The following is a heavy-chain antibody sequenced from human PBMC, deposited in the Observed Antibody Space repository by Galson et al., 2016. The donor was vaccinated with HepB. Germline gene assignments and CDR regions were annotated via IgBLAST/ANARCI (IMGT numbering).Heavy chain of an antibody. J-gene: IGHJ3*02. Sequence: SVKVSCKASGGTFNNYGINWLRQAPGQSLEWMGGIIPAYGLEDSAQSFQGRVTLTADESTSTAYLELGGLGSDVTAVYYCGTERGGTGFDIWGQGTMVTVSS. D-gene: IGHD3/OR15-3a*01. CDR3: GTERGGTGFDI. CDR2: IIPAYGLE. CDR1: GGTFNNYG. V-gene: IGHV1-69*13.